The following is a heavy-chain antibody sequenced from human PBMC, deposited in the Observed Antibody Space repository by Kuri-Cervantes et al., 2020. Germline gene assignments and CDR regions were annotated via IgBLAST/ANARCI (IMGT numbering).Heavy chain of an antibody. D-gene: IGHD6-13*01. CDR2: ISIGSSTT. CDR1: GFTFSSYS. CDR3: ASLGGAAAGPIDY. V-gene: IGHV3-48*01. Sequence: GGSLRLSCAASGFTFSSYSLDWVRQAPGKGLEWVSYISIGSSTTRYADSVKGRFTISRDNAKNSLYLQMDSLRAEDTAVYYCASLGGAAAGPIDYWGQGTLVTVSS. J-gene: IGHJ4*02.